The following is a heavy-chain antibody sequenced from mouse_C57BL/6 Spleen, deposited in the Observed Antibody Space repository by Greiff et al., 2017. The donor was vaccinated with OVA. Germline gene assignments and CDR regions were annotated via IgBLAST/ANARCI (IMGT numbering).Heavy chain of an antibody. CDR2: IYPRSGNT. Sequence: VKLMESGAELARPGASVKLSCKASGYTFTSYGISWVKQRTGQGLEWIGEIYPRSGNTYYNEKFKGKATLTADKSSSTAYMELRSLTSEDSAVYFCARGVTTVDGYWGQGTTLTVSS. V-gene: IGHV1-81*01. CDR1: GYTFTSYG. CDR3: ARGVTTVDGY. D-gene: IGHD1-1*01. J-gene: IGHJ2*01.